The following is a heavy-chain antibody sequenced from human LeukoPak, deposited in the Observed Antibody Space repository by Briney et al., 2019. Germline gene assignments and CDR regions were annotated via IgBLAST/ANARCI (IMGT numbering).Heavy chain of an antibody. D-gene: IGHD6-6*01. Sequence: ASVKVSCKASGYTFTGYYMHWVRQAPGQGREWRGWINPNSGGTNYAQKFQGTVTMTRDTSISTAYRELSRLRSADTAVYYCARGQELVGGKDYWGQGTLVTVSS. J-gene: IGHJ4*02. CDR3: ARGQELVGGKDY. V-gene: IGHV1-2*02. CDR2: INPNSGGT. CDR1: GYTFTGYY.